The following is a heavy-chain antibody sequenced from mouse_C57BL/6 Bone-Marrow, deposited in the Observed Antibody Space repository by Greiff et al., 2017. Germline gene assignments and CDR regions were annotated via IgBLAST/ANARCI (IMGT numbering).Heavy chain of an antibody. CDR2: IYPRSGNT. CDR3: ARGFITTLDY. Sequence: VKLMESGAELARPGASVKLSCKASGYTFTSYGISWVKQRTGQGLEWIGEIYPRSGNTYYNEKFKGKATLTADKSSSTAYMELRSLTSEDSAVYFCARGFITTLDYWGQGTSVTVSS. V-gene: IGHV1-81*01. J-gene: IGHJ4*01. CDR1: GYTFTSYG. D-gene: IGHD1-1*01.